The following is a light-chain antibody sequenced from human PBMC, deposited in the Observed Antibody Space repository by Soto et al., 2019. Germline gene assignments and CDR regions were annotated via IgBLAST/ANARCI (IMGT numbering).Light chain of an antibody. V-gene: IGLV2-14*01. CDR3: TSYTSSSTLRV. CDR2: GVS. Sequence: QSALTQPASVSGSPGQSITISCTGTSSDVGGYNYVSWYQQHPGKAPKLMIYGVSNRPSGISHRFSGSKSGNTASLTISGLQAEDEADYYCTSYTSSSTLRVFGGGTKLTVL. CDR1: SSDVGGYNY. J-gene: IGLJ3*02.